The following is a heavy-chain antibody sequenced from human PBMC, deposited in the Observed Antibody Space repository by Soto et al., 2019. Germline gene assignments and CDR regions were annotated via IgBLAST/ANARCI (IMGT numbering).Heavy chain of an antibody. CDR1: GGSISSSSYY. Sequence: SETLSLTCTVSGGSISSSSYYWGWIRQPPGKGLEWIGSIYYSGSTYYNPSLKSRVTISVDTSKNQFSLKLSSVTAADTAVYYCARRTYYYDSSGYPTDYFDYWGQGTLVTVSS. V-gene: IGHV4-39*01. CDR2: IYYSGST. CDR3: ARRTYYYDSSGYPTDYFDY. D-gene: IGHD3-22*01. J-gene: IGHJ4*02.